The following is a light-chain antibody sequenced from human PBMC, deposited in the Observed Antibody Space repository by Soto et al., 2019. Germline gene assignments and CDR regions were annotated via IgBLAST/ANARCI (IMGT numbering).Light chain of an antibody. CDR3: QQFHSFSRT. V-gene: IGKV1-5*01. J-gene: IGKJ1*01. CDR2: DAS. CDR1: QNINSW. Sequence: DIQMTQSPSTLSASVGDRVTITCRASQNINSWLAWYQQKPGKAPNLLIYDASTLESGVPSRFSGRGSGTECTLSICRMQPEDFATYYCQQFHSFSRTFGQGTKVEVK.